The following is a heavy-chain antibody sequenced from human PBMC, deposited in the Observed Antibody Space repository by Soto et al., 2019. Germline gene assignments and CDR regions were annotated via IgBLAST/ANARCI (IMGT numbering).Heavy chain of an antibody. CDR1: GLTFSSYG. V-gene: IGHV3-33*01. Sequence: PGGSLRLSCAASGLTFSSYGMHWVRQAPGKGLEWVAVIWYDGSNKYYADSVKGRFTISRDNSKNTLYLQMNSLRAEDTAVYYCASSTSRYYYYMDVWGKGTTVTVSS. CDR3: ASSTSRYYYYMDV. CDR2: IWYDGSNK. J-gene: IGHJ6*03. D-gene: IGHD2-2*01.